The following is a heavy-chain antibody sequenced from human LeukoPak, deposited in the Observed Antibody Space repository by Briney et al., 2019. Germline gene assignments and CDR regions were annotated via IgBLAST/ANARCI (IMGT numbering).Heavy chain of an antibody. V-gene: IGHV3-53*01. CDR1: GFTVSGDY. CDR3: ARALNRHIGAFEY. CDR2: IYADFDNT. D-gene: IGHD4/OR15-4a*01. J-gene: IGHJ4*02. Sequence: GGSLRLSCAVSGFTVSGDYMSWVRQASGKGLEWVSVIYADFDNTDYADSVKGRFTISRDNSKNTLYLHMNSLRVEDTATYFCARALNRHIGAFEYWGQGALVTVSS.